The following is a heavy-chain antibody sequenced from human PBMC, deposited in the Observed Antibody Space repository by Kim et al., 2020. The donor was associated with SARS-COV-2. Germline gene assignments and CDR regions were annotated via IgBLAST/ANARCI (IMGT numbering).Heavy chain of an antibody. J-gene: IGHJ5*02. CDR3: AREWVGAPFSPRGRNWFDP. D-gene: IGHD1-26*01. CDR2: INHSGST. CDR1: GGSFSGYY. V-gene: IGHV4-34*01. Sequence: SETLSLTCAVYGGSFSGYYWSWIRQPPGKGLEWIGEINHSGSTNYNPSLKSRVTISVDTSKNQFSLKLSSVTAADTAVYYCAREWVGAPFSPRGRNWFDPWGQGTLVTVSS.